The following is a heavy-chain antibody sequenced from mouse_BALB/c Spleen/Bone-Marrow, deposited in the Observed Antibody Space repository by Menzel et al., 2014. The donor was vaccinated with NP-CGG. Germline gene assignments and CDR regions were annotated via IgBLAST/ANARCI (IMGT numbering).Heavy chain of an antibody. D-gene: IGHD2-1*01. J-gene: IGHJ2*01. V-gene: IGHV4-1*02. CDR2: INPDSRTI. Sequence: EVQLVESGGGLVQPGGSLKPSCAASGFDFRRYWMSWVRQAPGKGLQWIGEINPDSRTINYTPSLKDKFIISRDNAKNTLYLQMSKVRSEDTALYFCARGNYYGHLDYWGQGTTLTVSS. CDR1: GFDFRRYW. CDR3: ARGNYYGHLDY.